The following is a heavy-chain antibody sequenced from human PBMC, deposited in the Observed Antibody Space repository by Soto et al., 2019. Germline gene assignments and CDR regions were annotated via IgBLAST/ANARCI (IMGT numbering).Heavy chain of an antibody. V-gene: IGHV4-59*01. Sequence: QVQLQESGPGLVKPSETLSLTCTVSGGSISSYYWSWIRQPPGKGLEWIGYIYYSGSTNYNPSLKSRVTISVDTSKNQFSLKLSSVTAADTAVYYCQSSSSLFAFDIWGQGTMVTVSS. CDR2: IYYSGST. D-gene: IGHD6-6*01. J-gene: IGHJ3*02. CDR3: QSSSSLFAFDI. CDR1: GGSISSYY.